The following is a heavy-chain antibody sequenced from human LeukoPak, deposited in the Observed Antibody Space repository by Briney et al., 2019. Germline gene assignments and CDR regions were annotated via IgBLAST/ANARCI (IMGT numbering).Heavy chain of an antibody. CDR3: ARQWLVSPLFDY. CDR1: GXSFSGYY. D-gene: IGHD6-19*01. Sequence: SETLSLTCAVYGXSFSGYYWSWIRQPPGKGLEWIGEINHSGSTNYNPSLRSRVTVSVHTSKNQLSLKLSSVTAADTAVYYCARQWLVSPLFDYWGQGTLVTVSS. V-gene: IGHV4-34*01. CDR2: INHSGST. J-gene: IGHJ4*02.